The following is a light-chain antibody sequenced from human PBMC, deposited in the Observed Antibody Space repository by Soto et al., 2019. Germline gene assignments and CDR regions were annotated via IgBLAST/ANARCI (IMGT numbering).Light chain of an antibody. CDR2: GAS. J-gene: IGKJ1*01. CDR1: QSVSRSY. CDR3: QQDSSSPTK. Sequence: EIVLTQSPGTLSLSTRERATLSFRASQSVSRSYLAWYQQKPGQAPRLLIYGASSRATGIPDRFSGSGSGTDFTLTISRLQPEDFALYYCQQDSSSPTKFGQGTKVDIK. V-gene: IGKV3-20*01.